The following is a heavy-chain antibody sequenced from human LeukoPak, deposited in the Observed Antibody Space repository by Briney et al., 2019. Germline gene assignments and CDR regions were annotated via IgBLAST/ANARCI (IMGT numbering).Heavy chain of an antibody. D-gene: IGHD2-15*01. J-gene: IGHJ4*02. CDR1: GFTFSSYS. V-gene: IGHV3-21*04. CDR2: ISSSSSYI. CDR3: AKSNTGRVVAAPDY. Sequence: GGSLRLSCAASGFTFSSYSMNWVRQAPGEGLEWVSSISSSSSYIYYADSVKGRFTISRDNSKNTLYLQMNSLRAEDTAVYYCAKSNTGRVVAAPDYWGQGTLVTVSS.